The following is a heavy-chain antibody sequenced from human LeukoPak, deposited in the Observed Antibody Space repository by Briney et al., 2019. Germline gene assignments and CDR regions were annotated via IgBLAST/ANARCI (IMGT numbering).Heavy chain of an antibody. CDR2: ISSTSSAI. CDR3: AHLLIASPGFSES. D-gene: IGHD6-13*01. V-gene: IGHV3-48*02. J-gene: IGHJ5*02. Sequence: GGSLRLSCAASGFTFSTYGMNWVRQAPGKGLEWVSYISSTSSAIFYADSVKDRFTISRDNAKNSLYLQMNNLGDDDTAVYYCAHLLIASPGFSESWGQGNLGTVSS. CDR1: GFTFSTYG.